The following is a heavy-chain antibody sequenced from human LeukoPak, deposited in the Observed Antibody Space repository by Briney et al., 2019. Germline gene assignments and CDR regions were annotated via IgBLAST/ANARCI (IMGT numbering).Heavy chain of an antibody. V-gene: IGHV3-33*03. Sequence: PGGSLRLSCAASGFTFSNYGMHWVRQAPGKGLEWVAVIWYDGSNKYYADSVKGRFTISRDNAKNSLYLQMNSLRAEDTAVYYCAGSSVVPAAMAGDYWGQGTLVTVSS. CDR2: IWYDGSNK. D-gene: IGHD2-2*01. J-gene: IGHJ4*02. CDR1: GFTFSNYG. CDR3: AGSSVVPAAMAGDY.